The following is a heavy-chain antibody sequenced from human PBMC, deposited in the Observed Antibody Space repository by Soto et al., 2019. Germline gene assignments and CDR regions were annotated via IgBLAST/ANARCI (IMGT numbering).Heavy chain of an antibody. J-gene: IGHJ4*02. Sequence: ASVKVSCKVSGYTLTELSMHWVRQAPGKGLEWMGGFDPEDGETIYAQKFQGRVTMTEDTSTDTAYMELSSLRSEDTAVYYCATVCSGGSCYSVFDYWGQGTLVTVPQ. V-gene: IGHV1-24*01. CDR1: GYTLTELS. CDR2: FDPEDGET. CDR3: ATVCSGGSCYSVFDY. D-gene: IGHD2-15*01.